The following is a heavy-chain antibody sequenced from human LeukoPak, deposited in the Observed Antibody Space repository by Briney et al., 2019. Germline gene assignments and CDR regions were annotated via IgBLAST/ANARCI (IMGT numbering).Heavy chain of an antibody. CDR1: GFTFSSYG. Sequence: GGSLRLSCAASGFTFSSYGIHWVRQAPGKGLEWVSAISVSGGSTYYADSVKGRFTISRDNSKNTLYLQMNSLRAEDTAVYYCAKEGYSYGWYFDLWGRGTLVTVSS. D-gene: IGHD5-18*01. CDR3: AKEGYSYGWYFDL. J-gene: IGHJ2*01. CDR2: ISVSGGST. V-gene: IGHV3-23*01.